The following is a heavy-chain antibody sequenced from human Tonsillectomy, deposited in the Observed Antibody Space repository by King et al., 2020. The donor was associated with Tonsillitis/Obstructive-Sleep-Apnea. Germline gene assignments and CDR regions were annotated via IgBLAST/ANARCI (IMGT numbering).Heavy chain of an antibody. J-gene: IGHJ4*02. CDR1: GFTFSEYY. D-gene: IGHD4-11*01. V-gene: IGHV3-11*05. Sequence: VQLVESGGGLVKPGGSLRLSCEAAGFTFSEYYMAWIRQAPGKGLEWISYINGGSIYTNYADSVRGRFTISRDNAKRSVALQMDSLRVEDTAIYFCARVNGRWETTVEGPVTGFDYWGQGSLVTVSS. CDR3: ARVNGRWETTVEGPVTGFDY. CDR2: INGGSIYT.